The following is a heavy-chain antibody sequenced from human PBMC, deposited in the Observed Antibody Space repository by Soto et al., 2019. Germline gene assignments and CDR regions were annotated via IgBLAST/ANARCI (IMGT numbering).Heavy chain of an antibody. Sequence: GDSLKISCKGSGYSFTNSWIGWVRQMPGKGLEWMGIIHPGDSDTRYSPSFQGQVTISADKSINTAYLQWRSLKASDTAIYYCARPHGLTTVVTPAAFDIWGQGTMVTVSS. CDR2: IHPGDSDT. CDR1: GYSFTNSW. J-gene: IGHJ3*02. V-gene: IGHV5-51*01. D-gene: IGHD4-17*01. CDR3: ARPHGLTTVVTPAAFDI.